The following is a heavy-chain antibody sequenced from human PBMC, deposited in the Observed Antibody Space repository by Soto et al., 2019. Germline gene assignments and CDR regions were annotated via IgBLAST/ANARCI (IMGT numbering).Heavy chain of an antibody. Sequence: QVQLVQSGAEVKKPGASVKVSCKTSGYTFTSYHISWVRQAPGQGLEWMGWISAYNTNTNYAQKFQGRVTMTTDTLTSTAYLELRSLRSDDTDVYYFARDTPPTDYWGQGTLVTVSS. V-gene: IGHV1-18*01. CDR1: GYTFTSYH. J-gene: IGHJ4*02. CDR3: ARDTPPTDY. CDR2: ISAYNTNT.